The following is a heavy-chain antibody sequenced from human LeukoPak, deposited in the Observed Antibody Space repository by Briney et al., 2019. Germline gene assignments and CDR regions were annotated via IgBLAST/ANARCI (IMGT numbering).Heavy chain of an antibody. CDR3: AREVGYCSGGSCYSYFDY. Sequence: SETLSLTCTVSGASISSSSYYWGWIRQSPGKGLEWIGSIYYSGSTYFNPSLKSRVTMPVDTSKNHFSLKLTSVTAADTAVYYCAREVGYCSGGSCYSYFDYWGQGTLVTVSS. J-gene: IGHJ4*02. V-gene: IGHV4-39*02. CDR1: GASISSSSYY. CDR2: IYYSGST. D-gene: IGHD2-15*01.